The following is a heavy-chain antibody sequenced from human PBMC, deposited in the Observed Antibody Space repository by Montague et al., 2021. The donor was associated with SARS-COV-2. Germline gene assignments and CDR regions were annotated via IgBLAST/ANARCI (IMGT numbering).Heavy chain of an antibody. J-gene: IGHJ4*02. CDR3: ARLYGSSFDY. V-gene: IGHV4-39*01. Sequence: YYAGGTQYNPSLKSRVTISVDTSNDQFSLKMNSVTAADTAVYFCARLYGSSFDYWGQGTLVTVSS. CDR2: YYAGGT. D-gene: IGHD4-17*01.